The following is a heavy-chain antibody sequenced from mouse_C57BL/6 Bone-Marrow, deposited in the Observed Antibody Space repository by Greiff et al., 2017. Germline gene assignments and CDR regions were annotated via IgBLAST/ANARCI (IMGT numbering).Heavy chain of an antibody. D-gene: IGHD1-1*01. J-gene: IGHJ3*01. CDR2: ICPGSGST. CDR3: AKGNYYGSSYGGFAY. V-gene: IGHV1-55*01. CDR1: GYTFTSYW. Sequence: QVQLQQPGAELVKPGASVKLSCKASGYTFTSYWITWVQQRPGQGLEWIGDICPGSGSTNYNEKFKSKATLTVDTSSSTAYMQLSSLTSEDSAVYYGAKGNYYGSSYGGFAYWGQGTLVTVSA.